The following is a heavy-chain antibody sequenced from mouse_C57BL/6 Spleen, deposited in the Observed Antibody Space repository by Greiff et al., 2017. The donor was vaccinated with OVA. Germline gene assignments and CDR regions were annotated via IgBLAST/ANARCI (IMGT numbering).Heavy chain of an antibody. CDR2: ISSGSSTI. CDR1: GFTFSDYG. V-gene: IGHV5-17*01. J-gene: IGHJ2*01. CDR3: ARGELLRYYFDY. Sequence: EVKLMESGGGLVKPGGSLKLSCAASGFTFSDYGMHWVRQAPEKGLEWVAYISSGSSTIYYADTVKGRFTISRDNAKNTLFLQMTSLRSEDTAMYYCARGELLRYYFDYWGQGTTLTVSS. D-gene: IGHD1-1*01.